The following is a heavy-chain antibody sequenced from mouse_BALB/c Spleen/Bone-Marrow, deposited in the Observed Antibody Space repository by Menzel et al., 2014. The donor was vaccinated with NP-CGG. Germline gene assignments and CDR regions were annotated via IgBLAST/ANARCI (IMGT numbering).Heavy chain of an antibody. Sequence: VQLQHSGPELVKPGASMKISCKASGYSFTGYTMNWVKQSHGKNLEWIGHINPYNGGTSQNQKFKGKATLTVDKSSSTAYMELLSLTSEDSAVYYCARHGYGNYVAMDYWGQGTSVTVSS. CDR1: GYSFTGYT. J-gene: IGHJ4*01. V-gene: IGHV1-26*01. CDR2: INPYNGGT. D-gene: IGHD2-10*02. CDR3: ARHGYGNYVAMDY.